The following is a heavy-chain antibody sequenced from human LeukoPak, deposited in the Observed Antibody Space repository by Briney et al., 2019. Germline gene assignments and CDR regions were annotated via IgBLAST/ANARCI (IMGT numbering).Heavy chain of an antibody. CDR3: ARGWSILRGGDWFDP. CDR1: GYSISSGDY. Sequence: PSETLSLTCTVSGYSISSGDYWGWIRQPPGKGLEWIASIHHSGTTYYTPSLKSRVRISLDPSKNQLSLSLRSVTAADTAVYYRARGWSILRGGDWFDPWGQGTLVTVSS. CDR2: IHHSGTT. V-gene: IGHV4-38-2*02. D-gene: IGHD3-3*02. J-gene: IGHJ5*02.